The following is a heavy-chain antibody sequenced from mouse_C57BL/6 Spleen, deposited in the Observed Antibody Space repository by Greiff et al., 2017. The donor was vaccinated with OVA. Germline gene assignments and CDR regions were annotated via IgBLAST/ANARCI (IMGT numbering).Heavy chain of an antibody. Sequence: EVKLMESGPVLVKPGASVKMSCKASGYTFTDYYMNWVKQSHGKSLEWIGVINPYNGGTSYNQKFKGKATLTVDKSSSTAYMELNSLTSEDSAVDYCAGGGAWYFDVWGTGTTVTVSS. V-gene: IGHV1-19*01. CDR3: AGGGAWYFDV. CDR2: INPYNGGT. J-gene: IGHJ1*03. CDR1: GYTFTDYY.